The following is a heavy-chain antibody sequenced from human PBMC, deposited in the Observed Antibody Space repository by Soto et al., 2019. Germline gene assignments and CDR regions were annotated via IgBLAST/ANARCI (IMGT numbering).Heavy chain of an antibody. CDR1: GFTFSSYG. J-gene: IGHJ6*02. D-gene: IGHD7-27*01. V-gene: IGHV3-30*18. CDR3: AKDLLGPGRAYGMDV. Sequence: GVSLRLSCAASGFTFSSYGMHWVSQAPGKGLEWVAVISYDGSNKYYADSVKGRFTISRDNSKNTLYLQMNSLRAEDTAVYYCAKDLLGPGRAYGMDVWGQGTTVTVSS. CDR2: ISYDGSNK.